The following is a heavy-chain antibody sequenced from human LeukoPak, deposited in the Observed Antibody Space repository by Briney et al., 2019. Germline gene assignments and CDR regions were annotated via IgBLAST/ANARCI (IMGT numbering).Heavy chain of an antibody. D-gene: IGHD2-2*01. CDR3: AREWGFDCSSTSCYFSTWFDP. Sequence: SETLSLTCTVSGGSISSGDCYWSWIRQPPGKGLEWIGYIYYSGSTYYNPSLKSRVTISVDTSKNQFTLKLSSVTAADTAVYYCAREWGFDCSSTSCYFSTWFDPWGQGTLVTVSS. V-gene: IGHV4-30-4*01. CDR1: GGSISSGDCY. J-gene: IGHJ5*02. CDR2: IYYSGST.